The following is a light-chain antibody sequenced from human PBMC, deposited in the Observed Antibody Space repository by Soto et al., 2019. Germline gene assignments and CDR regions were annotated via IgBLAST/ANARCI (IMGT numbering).Light chain of an antibody. Sequence: EIVMAQSPATLSVSPGEGATLSCRASQSVSDNLAWYQQKPGQAPRLLIYGASTRATGIPARFSGSGSGTEFTLTISSXQSEDFALYYWQQYNNWPLTFGGGTKVDIK. CDR3: QQYNNWPLT. V-gene: IGKV3D-15*01. CDR2: GAS. J-gene: IGKJ4*01. CDR1: QSVSDN.